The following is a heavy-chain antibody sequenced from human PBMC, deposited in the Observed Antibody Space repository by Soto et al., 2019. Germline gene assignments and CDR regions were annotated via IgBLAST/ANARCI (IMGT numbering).Heavy chain of an antibody. CDR3: ARDKIVVVVAATITYYYYGMDV. J-gene: IGHJ6*02. D-gene: IGHD2-15*01. CDR1: GGSISSYY. CDR2: IYYSGST. Sequence: KSSETLSLTCSVSGGSISSYYWSWIRQPPGKGLEWIGYIYYSGSTNYNPSLKSRVTISVDTSKNQFSLKLSSVTAADTAVYYCARDKIVVVVAATITYYYYGMDVWGQGTTVTVSS. V-gene: IGHV4-59*01.